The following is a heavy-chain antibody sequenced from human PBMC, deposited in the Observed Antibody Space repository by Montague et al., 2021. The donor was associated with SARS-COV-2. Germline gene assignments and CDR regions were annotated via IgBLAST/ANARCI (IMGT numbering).Heavy chain of an antibody. CDR3: ARMMYDILTGYYIGFDY. CDR1: GFSLSTSGMC. CDR2: IDWDDDK. D-gene: IGHD3-9*01. J-gene: IGHJ4*02. Sequence: PALVKPTQTLTLTCTFSGFSLSTSGMCVSWIRQPPGKALEWLALIDWDDDKYYSPSLKTRLTISKDTSKNQVVLTMTNMDPMDTATYYCARMMYDILTGYYIGFDYWGQGTLVTVSS. V-gene: IGHV2-70*01.